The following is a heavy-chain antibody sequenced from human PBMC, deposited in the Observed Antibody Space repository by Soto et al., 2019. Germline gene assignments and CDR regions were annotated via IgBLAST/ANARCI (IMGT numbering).Heavy chain of an antibody. J-gene: IGHJ4*02. V-gene: IGHV4-30-2*01. D-gene: IGHD3-10*01. CDR3: ARGPPFGY. CDR2: IYHSGST. Sequence: WTWIRQPPGKGLEWIGYIYHSGSTYYNPSLKSRVTISVDRSKNQFSLKLSSVTAADTAVYYCARGPPFGYWGQGTLVTVSP.